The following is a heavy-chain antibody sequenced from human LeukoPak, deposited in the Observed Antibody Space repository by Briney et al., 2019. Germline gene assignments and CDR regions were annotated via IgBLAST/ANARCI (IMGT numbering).Heavy chain of an antibody. CDR1: GYTFTSYD. V-gene: IGHV1-8*01. D-gene: IGHD2-8*02. CDR2: VSPNSANT. J-gene: IGHJ4*02. CDR3: AIKLSTGGY. Sequence: ASVKVSCKASGYTFTSYDVNWVRQATGQGLEWMGWVSPNSANTAYAQKFQGRVTMTRNTSISTAYMELSSLRSEDTAVYYCAIKLSTGGYWGQGTLVTVSS.